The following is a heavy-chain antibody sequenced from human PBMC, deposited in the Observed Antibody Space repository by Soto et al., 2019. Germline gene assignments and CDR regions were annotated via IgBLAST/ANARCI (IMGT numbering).Heavy chain of an antibody. J-gene: IGHJ6*03. CDR2: INPNSGGT. Sequence: RASVKVSCKASGYTFTGYYMHWVRQAPGQGLEWMGWINPNSGGTNYAQKFQGWVTMTRDTSISTAYMELSRLRSDDTAVYYCARGSHGYCSSTSCYPPPYMDVWGKGTTVTVSS. CDR3: ARGSHGYCSSTSCYPPPYMDV. CDR1: GYTFTGYY. D-gene: IGHD2-2*01. V-gene: IGHV1-2*04.